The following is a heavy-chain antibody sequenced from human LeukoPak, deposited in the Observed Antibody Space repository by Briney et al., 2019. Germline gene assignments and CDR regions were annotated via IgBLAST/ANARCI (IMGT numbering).Heavy chain of an antibody. D-gene: IGHD2-15*01. CDR2: IYPGDSDT. Sequence: GESLKISCKGSGYSFTSYWIGWVRQMPGKGLEWMGIIYPGDSDTRYSPSFQGQVTISADKSISTAYLQWSSLKASDTAMYYCARRGYCSGGSCSCYFDYWGQGTLVTVSS. V-gene: IGHV5-51*01. CDR3: ARRGYCSGGSCSCYFDY. CDR1: GYSFTSYW. J-gene: IGHJ4*02.